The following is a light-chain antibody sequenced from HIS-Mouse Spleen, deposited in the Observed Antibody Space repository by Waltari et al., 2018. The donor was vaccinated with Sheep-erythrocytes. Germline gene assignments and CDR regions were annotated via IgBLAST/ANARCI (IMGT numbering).Light chain of an antibody. CDR2: DVS. CDR3: CSYAGSYNHV. Sequence: QSALTQPRSVSGSPGQSVTISCTGTSSDVGGYNYVSWSQQHPGKAPKLMIYDVSKRPSAVPDRFSGSKSGNTASLTISGLQAEDEADYYCCSYAGSYNHVFATGTKVTVL. V-gene: IGLV2-11*01. CDR1: SSDVGGYNY. J-gene: IGLJ1*01.